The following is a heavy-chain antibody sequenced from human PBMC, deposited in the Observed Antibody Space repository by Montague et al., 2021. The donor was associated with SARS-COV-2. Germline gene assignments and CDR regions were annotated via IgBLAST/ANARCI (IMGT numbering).Heavy chain of an antibody. J-gene: IGHJ4*02. V-gene: IGHV3-48*03. CDR1: GFTFSSYD. CDR3: VREGSGWFFDY. Sequence: SRRLSCAASGFTFSSYDMHWVRQAPGKGLEWLSSISYSGGITNYADSVRGRFTISRDFAKNSLYLQMNSLRAEDTAVYYCVREGSGWFFDYWGQGALVTVSS. D-gene: IGHD2-15*01. CDR2: ISYSGGIT.